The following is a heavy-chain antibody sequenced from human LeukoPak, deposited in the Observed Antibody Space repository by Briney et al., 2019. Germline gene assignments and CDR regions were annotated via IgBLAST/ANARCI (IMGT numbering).Heavy chain of an antibody. J-gene: IGHJ5*02. V-gene: IGHV1-18*01. CDR3: ARDRFYRYCSGGSCHAQFDP. CDR2: ISAYNGNT. D-gene: IGHD2-15*01. CDR1: GYTFTSYG. Sequence: ASVKVSCKASGYTFTSYGISWVRQAPGQGLEWMGWISAYNGNTNYAQKLQGRVTMTTDTSTSTAYMELRSLRSDDTAVYYCARDRFYRYCSGGSCHAQFDPWGQGTLVAVSS.